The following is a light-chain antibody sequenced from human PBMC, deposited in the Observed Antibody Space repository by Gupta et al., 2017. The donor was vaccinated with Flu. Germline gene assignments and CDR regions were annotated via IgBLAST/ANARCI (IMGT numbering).Light chain of an antibody. CDR1: QSVSYY. V-gene: IGKV3-11*01. Sequence: SPATLSLSPGERATLSCRASQSVSYYLAWYQQKPGQAPRLLIYDASNRATGIPARFSGSGSGTDVTLTISSLEPEDFAVYYCQQRSSWPTFGQGTKVEI. J-gene: IGKJ1*01. CDR2: DAS. CDR3: QQRSSWPT.